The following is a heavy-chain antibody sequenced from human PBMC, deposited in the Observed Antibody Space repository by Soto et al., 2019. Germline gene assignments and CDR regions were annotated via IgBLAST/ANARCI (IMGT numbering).Heavy chain of an antibody. J-gene: IGHJ4*02. CDR1: GYSFTAYY. Sequence: QAQLVQSGAAVKKPGASVKVSCEASGYSFTAYYIHWVRQAPGQGLEWMGWINPKCGDTKYAQRFQGRVTMTRDTSITTTYMELTKLTSDDTAVYYCARQLAYCGGDCYTEPVDYWGQGTLVTVSS. CDR3: ARQLAYCGGDCYTEPVDY. CDR2: INPKCGDT. V-gene: IGHV1-2*02. D-gene: IGHD2-21*02.